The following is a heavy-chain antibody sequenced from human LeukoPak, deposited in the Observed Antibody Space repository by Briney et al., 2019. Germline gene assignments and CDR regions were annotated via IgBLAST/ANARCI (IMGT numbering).Heavy chain of an antibody. CDR1: GFTFSSYE. CDR3: ARVEVLVAATFDC. J-gene: IGHJ4*02. CDR2: ISSNGSTI. V-gene: IGHV3-48*03. Sequence: GGSLRLSCAASGFTFSSYEMNWVRQAPGKGLEWVSYISSNGSTIYYADSVKGRFTISRDNAKNSLYLQMNSLRAEDTAVYYCARVEVLVAATFDCWGQGTLVTVSS. D-gene: IGHD2-15*01.